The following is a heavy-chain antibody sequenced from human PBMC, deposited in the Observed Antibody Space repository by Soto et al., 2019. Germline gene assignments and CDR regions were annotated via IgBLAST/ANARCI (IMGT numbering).Heavy chain of an antibody. CDR3: ARCRLNPSGGGYYSLFDN. J-gene: IGHJ4*02. Sequence: SETLSLTCTVAGGSVGSSSSYYWGWIRQRPGKGLEWIGNIYYNGKTYYNPSLQSRVTISADTSNNRFSLRLASMTASDSGVYYCARCRLNPSGGGYYSLFDNWGQGSPVTVSS. D-gene: IGHD2-15*01. CDR2: IYYNGKT. CDR1: GGSVGSSSSYY. V-gene: IGHV4-39*01.